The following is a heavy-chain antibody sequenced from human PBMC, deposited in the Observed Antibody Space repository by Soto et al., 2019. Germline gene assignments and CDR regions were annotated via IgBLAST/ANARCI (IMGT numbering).Heavy chain of an antibody. CDR2: ISWNSGSI. J-gene: IGHJ4*02. CDR3: AKDPYYYGSGTTYYFDY. V-gene: IGHV3-9*01. CDR1: GFTFDDYA. D-gene: IGHD3-10*01. Sequence: GGSLRLSCAASGFTFDDYAMHWVRQAPGKGLEWVSGISWNSGSIGYADSVKGRFTISRDNAKNSLYLQMNSLRAEDTALYYCAKDPYYYGSGTTYYFDYWGQGTLVTVSS.